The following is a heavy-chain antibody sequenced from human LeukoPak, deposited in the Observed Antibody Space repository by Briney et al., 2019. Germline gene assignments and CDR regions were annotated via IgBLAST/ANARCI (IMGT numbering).Heavy chain of an antibody. CDR2: IYYSGST. CDR1: GGSISSSSYY. Sequence: SETLSLTCTVSGGSISSSSYYWGWIRQPPGKGLEWIGSIYYSGSTNYNPSLKSRVTISVDKSKNQFSLKLNSVTAADTAVYYCARHPAIWDSSGPGAFDIWGQGTMVTVSS. D-gene: IGHD3-22*01. CDR3: ARHPAIWDSSGPGAFDI. V-gene: IGHV4-39*07. J-gene: IGHJ3*02.